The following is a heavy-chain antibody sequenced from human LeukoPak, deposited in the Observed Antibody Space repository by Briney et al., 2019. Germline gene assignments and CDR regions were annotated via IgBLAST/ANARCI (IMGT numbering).Heavy chain of an antibody. CDR2: ISYDGSNK. V-gene: IGHV3-30-3*01. J-gene: IGHJ4*02. CDR1: GFTFSSYA. CDR3: ARDHVLDY. Sequence: GGSLRLSCAASGFTFSSYAMHWVRQAPGKGLEWVAVISYDGSNKYYADSVKGRFTISRDNSKNTLYPQMNSLRAEDTAVYYCARDHVLDYWGQGTLVTVSS.